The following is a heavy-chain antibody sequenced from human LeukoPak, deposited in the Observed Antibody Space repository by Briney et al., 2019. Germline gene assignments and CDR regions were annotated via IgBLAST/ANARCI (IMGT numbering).Heavy chain of an antibody. J-gene: IGHJ4*02. CDR1: GGSISSYY. D-gene: IGHD2-21*02. CDR2: IYYRGST. CDR3: ARGVVTAEHLIDS. V-gene: IGHV4-59*01. Sequence: SETLSLTCTVSGGSISSYYGSWIRQPPGEGQEWIGYIYYRGSTNYNPSLKSRVTISVDTSKNQFYWNRSCVTAAYTAGYYCARGVVTAEHLIDSRGPGNLGTVSS.